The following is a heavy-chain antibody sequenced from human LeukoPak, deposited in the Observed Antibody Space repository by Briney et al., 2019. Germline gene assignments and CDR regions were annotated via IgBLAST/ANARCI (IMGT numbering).Heavy chain of an antibody. CDR3: ARAIQFGGYFDY. Sequence: GGSLRLSCAASGFTLSGDYMSWVRQAPGKGLEWVSVIFGAGTTYYADSVKGRFTISRDNSKNTLYLQMNSLRAEDTAVYYCARAIQFGGYFDYWGQGTLVTVS. D-gene: IGHD2-15*01. J-gene: IGHJ4*02. V-gene: IGHV3-53*01. CDR2: IFGAGTT. CDR1: GFTLSGDY.